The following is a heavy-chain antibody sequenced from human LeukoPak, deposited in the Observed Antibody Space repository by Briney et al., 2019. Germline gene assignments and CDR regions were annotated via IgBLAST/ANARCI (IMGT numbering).Heavy chain of an antibody. CDR1: GLSFSDSA. D-gene: IGHD1-26*01. CDR2: TRSKVYGGTT. V-gene: IGHV3-49*04. Sequence: GGSLRLSCTFSGLSFSDSAVTWVRQAAGKGLEWIGCTRSKVYGGTTEYAASVKGRITISRDESKSIAYLQMDSLTTEDTAVYFCDRGERDFDHWGQGTLVTVSS. J-gene: IGHJ4*02. CDR3: DRGERDFDH.